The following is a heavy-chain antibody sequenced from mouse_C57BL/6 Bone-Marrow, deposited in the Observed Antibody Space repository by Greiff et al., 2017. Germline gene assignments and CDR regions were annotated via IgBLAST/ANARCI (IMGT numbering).Heavy chain of an antibody. J-gene: IGHJ2*01. CDR2: INPSTGGT. CDR1: GYSFTGYY. V-gene: IGHV1-42*01. D-gene: IGHD2-3*01. CDR3: ARSMMVTTTNWVNFDY. Sequence: EVKLVESGPELVKPGASVKISCKASGYSFTGYYMNWVKQSPEKSLEWIGEINPSTGGTTYNQKFKAKATLTVDKSSSTAYMQLKSLTSEDSAVYYGARSMMVTTTNWVNFDYWGQGTTLTVSA.